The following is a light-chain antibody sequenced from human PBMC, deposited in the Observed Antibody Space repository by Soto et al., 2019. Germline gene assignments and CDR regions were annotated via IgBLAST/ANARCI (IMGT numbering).Light chain of an antibody. CDR2: DFS. Sequence: QSALTQPRSVSGSPGQSVTISCTGTSSDVGTYNYVSWFQQYPGKAPKVMMSDFSKRPSGVPELFSGSKSGNTDSLTISGLQAEDEADYYCCSYAGRYTLLFGGGTKLTVL. V-gene: IGLV2-11*01. J-gene: IGLJ2*01. CDR3: CSYAGRYTLL. CDR1: SSDVGTYNY.